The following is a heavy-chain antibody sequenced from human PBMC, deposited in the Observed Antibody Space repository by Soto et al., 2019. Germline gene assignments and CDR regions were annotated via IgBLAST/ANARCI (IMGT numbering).Heavy chain of an antibody. Sequence: QVQLVESGGGVVQPGRSLRLSCAASGFTFSSYGMHWVRQAPGKGLEWVAVIWDDGSNKYYADSVKGRFTISRDNSKNTLYLQRNSLRAEDTAVYYCARDRVRDTMVRGVIPAPQIMDVWGQGTTVTVSS. CDR2: IWDDGSNK. CDR3: ARDRVRDTMVRGVIPAPQIMDV. V-gene: IGHV3-33*01. D-gene: IGHD3-10*01. CDR1: GFTFSSYG. J-gene: IGHJ6*02.